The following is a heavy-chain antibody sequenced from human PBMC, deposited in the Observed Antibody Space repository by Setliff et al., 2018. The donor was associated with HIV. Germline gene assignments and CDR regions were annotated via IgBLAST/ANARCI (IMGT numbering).Heavy chain of an antibody. D-gene: IGHD4-17*01. CDR2: IYSTGST. Sequence: LSLTCTVSGPSINIHYWSWIRQSPGKAFEWIGYIYSTGSTNYNPSLQSRVTISMVASRNQFSLKVTSVTAAGTAVYYCAKGAGFYGDYTFDHWGQGRQVTVSS. CDR3: AKGAGFYGDYTFDH. V-gene: IGHV4-59*11. CDR1: GPSINIHY. J-gene: IGHJ4*02.